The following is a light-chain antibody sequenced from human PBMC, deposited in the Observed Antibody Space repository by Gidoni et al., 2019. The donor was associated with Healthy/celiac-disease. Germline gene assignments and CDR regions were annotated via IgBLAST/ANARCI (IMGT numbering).Light chain of an antibody. CDR3: QSYYSSLSGYV. V-gene: IGLV1-40*01. Sequence: QSVLPQPPSVSGAPGQRVPISCTGSSSNIGAGFDVHWYQQLPVTAPKLLIYGNSNRPSGVPDRFSGSKSGTSASLAITGLQAEDEADYYCQSYYSSLSGYVFGTGTKVTVL. CDR1: SSNIGAGFD. J-gene: IGLJ1*01. CDR2: GNS.